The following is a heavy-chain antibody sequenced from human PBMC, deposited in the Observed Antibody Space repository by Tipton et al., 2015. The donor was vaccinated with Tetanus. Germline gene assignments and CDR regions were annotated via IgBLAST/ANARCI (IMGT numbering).Heavy chain of an antibody. Sequence: TLSLTCTVSGSSMSNNYWSWIRQPPGKGLEWIAYIFHSGSTNYSPSLKSRVAISMDTSKNQISLKLSSVTAADTAVYFCARVSRRNFYFDYWGPGAQVTVSS. CDR2: IFHSGST. CDR3: ARVSRRNFYFDY. V-gene: IGHV4-59*13. D-gene: IGHD2/OR15-2a*01. CDR1: GSSMSNNY. J-gene: IGHJ4*02.